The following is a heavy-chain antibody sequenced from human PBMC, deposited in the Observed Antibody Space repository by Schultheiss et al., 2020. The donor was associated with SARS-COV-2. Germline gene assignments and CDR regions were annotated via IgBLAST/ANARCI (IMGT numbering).Heavy chain of an antibody. J-gene: IGHJ4*02. V-gene: IGHV1-69*05. CDR2: IIPIFGTA. CDR1: GGTFSSYA. CDR3: ARGGSSSWYFPFDY. Sequence: SVKVSCKASGGTFSSYAISWVRQAPGQGLEWMGGIIPIFGTANYAQKLQGRVTMTTDTSTSTAYMELRSLRSDDTAVYYCARGGSSSWYFPFDYWGQGTLVTVSS. D-gene: IGHD6-13*01.